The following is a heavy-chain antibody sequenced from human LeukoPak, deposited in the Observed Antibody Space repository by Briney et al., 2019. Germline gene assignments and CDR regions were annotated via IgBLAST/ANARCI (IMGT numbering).Heavy chain of an antibody. V-gene: IGHV3-30*18. CDR2: ISYDGSNK. Sequence: GGTLRLSCGASGFTFSSYGMSWVRQAPGKGLEWVAVISYDGSNKYYADSVKGRFTISRDNSKNTLYLQMNSLRAEDTAVYYCAKGSSSSYYYYMDVWGKGTTVTVSS. CDR3: AKGSSSSYYYYMDV. D-gene: IGHD6-6*01. J-gene: IGHJ6*03. CDR1: GFTFSSYG.